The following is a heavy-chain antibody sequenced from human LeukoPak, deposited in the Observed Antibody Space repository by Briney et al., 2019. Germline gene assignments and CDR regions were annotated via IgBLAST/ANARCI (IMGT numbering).Heavy chain of an antibody. CDR2: ITSSGSTI. CDR1: GFTFSSYE. Sequence: PGGSLRLSCAASGFTFSSYEMNWVRQAPGKGLEWVSYITSSGSTIYYADSVKGRFTMSRDNAKNSLYLQMSSLRAEDTAIYYCAREMPTCGGDCYDCWGQGTLVTVSS. J-gene: IGHJ4*02. D-gene: IGHD2-21*01. V-gene: IGHV3-48*03. CDR3: AREMPTCGGDCYDC.